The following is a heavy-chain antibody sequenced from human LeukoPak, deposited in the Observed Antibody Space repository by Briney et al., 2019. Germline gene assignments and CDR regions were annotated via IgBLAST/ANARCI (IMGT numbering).Heavy chain of an antibody. Sequence: SETLSLTCTVSGGSISSYYWSWIRQPAGKGLELIGRIYTSGSTNYNPSLKSRVTMSVDTSKNQFSLKLSSVTAADTAVYYCARGPGGYSGYVNAFDIWGQGTMVTVSS. J-gene: IGHJ3*02. V-gene: IGHV4-4*07. D-gene: IGHD5-12*01. CDR1: GGSISSYY. CDR2: IYTSGST. CDR3: ARGPGGYSGYVNAFDI.